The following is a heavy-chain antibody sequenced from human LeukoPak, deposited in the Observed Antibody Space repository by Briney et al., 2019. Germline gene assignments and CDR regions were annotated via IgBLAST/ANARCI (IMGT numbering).Heavy chain of an antibody. J-gene: IGHJ4*02. V-gene: IGHV3-23*01. CDR1: GVTFSSYA. Sequence: PGGSLRLSCAASGVTFSSYAMSWVRQAPGKGLEWVSAISGSGGSTYYADSVKGRFTISRDNSKNTLYLQMNSLRAEDTAVYYCAAIAVAGYYYFDYWGQGTLVTVSS. D-gene: IGHD6-19*01. CDR3: AAIAVAGYYYFDY. CDR2: ISGSGGST.